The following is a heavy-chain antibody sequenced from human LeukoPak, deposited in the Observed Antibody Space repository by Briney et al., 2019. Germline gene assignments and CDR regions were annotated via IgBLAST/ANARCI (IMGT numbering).Heavy chain of an antibody. V-gene: IGHV3-21*01. CDR3: ARLIADPHMDV. CDR2: ISSSSSYI. CDR1: GFTFSSYS. J-gene: IGHJ6*03. Sequence: GGSLRLSCAASGFTFSSYSMHWVRQAPGKGLEWVSFISSSSSYIYYADSVKGRFTISRDNAKNSLYLQMNSQRAEDTAVYYCARLIADPHMDVWGKGTTVTISS. D-gene: IGHD6-13*01.